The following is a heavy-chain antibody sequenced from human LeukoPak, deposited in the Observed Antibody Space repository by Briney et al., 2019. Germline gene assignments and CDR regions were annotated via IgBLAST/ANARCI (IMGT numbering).Heavy chain of an antibody. D-gene: IGHD3-10*01. Sequence: PGGSLRLSCAASGFTFSSYGMNWVRQAPGKGLEWVSGISPSGDITYYADSVKGRFTISRDNSKNTLYLEVIGLTAEDTAVYYCAKDDAWLRFGEWSQGTLVTVSS. V-gene: IGHV3-23*01. CDR1: GFTFSSYG. CDR2: ISPSGDIT. CDR3: AKDDAWLRFGE. J-gene: IGHJ4*02.